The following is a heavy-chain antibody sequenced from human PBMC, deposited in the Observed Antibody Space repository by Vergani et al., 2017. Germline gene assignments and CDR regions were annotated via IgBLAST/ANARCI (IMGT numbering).Heavy chain of an antibody. Sequence: QMQLVQSGPEVKKPGTSVKVSCKASGFTFTSSAMQWVRQARGQRLEWIGWIVVGSGNTNYAQKFQERVTITRDMSTSTAYMELSSLRSEDTAVYYCAEPRPQGYCSGGSCYSDDAFDIWGQGTMVTVSS. CDR2: IVVGSGNT. CDR3: AEPRPQGYCSGGSCYSDDAFDI. V-gene: IGHV1-58*02. CDR1: GFTFTSSA. D-gene: IGHD2-15*01. J-gene: IGHJ3*02.